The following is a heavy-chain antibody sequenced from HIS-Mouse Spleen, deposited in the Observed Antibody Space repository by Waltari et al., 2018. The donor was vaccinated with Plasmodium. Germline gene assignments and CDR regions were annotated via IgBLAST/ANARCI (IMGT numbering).Heavy chain of an antibody. Sequence: QVQLVQSGAEVKKPGASVKVSCKASGYTLTGYYMHWVRQAPGQGLEWMGWINPNSGGTNYAQKFQGRVTMTRDTSISTAYMELSRLRSDDTAVYYCARVLGYKAAAGTFVEYFQHWGQGTLVTVSS. J-gene: IGHJ1*01. V-gene: IGHV1-2*02. D-gene: IGHD6-13*01. CDR3: ARVLGYKAAAGTFVEYFQH. CDR1: GYTLTGYY. CDR2: INPNSGGT.